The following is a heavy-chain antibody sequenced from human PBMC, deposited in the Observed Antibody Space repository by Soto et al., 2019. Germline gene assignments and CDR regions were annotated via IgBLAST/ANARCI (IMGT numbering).Heavy chain of an antibody. CDR2: IKTDASEK. D-gene: IGHD3-10*01. J-gene: IGHJ4*01. CDR1: GFTLRSYW. CDR3: AGDSGYGSWISVDHYLDC. V-gene: IGHV3-7*01. Sequence: EEQLVASGGGVVQPGGSLRLSCAASGFTLRSYWMSWVRQAPGKGLEWLATIKTDASEKKYVDSVKGRFTVSRDNAKNSLYLQMDGLRAEDTAVYYCAGDSGYGSWISVDHYLDCWGRGTLVTVSS.